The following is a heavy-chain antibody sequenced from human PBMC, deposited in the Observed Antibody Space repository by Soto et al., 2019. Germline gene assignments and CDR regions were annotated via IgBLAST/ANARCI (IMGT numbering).Heavy chain of an antibody. V-gene: IGHV1-69*12. CDR1: GGTFSSYA. J-gene: IGHJ3*02. D-gene: IGHD6-19*01. CDR2: IIPIFGTA. Sequence: QVQLVQSGAEVKKPGSSVKVSCKASGGTFSSYAISWVRQAPGQGLEWMGGIIPIFGTANYAQKYQGRVTITADESTSTADMGLSSLGSEDTAVYYCAREAGIAVAERGDAFDIWGQGTMVTVSS. CDR3: AREAGIAVAERGDAFDI.